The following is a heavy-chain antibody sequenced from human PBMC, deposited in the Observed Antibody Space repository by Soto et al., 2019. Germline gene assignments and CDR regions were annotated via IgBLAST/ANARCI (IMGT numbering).Heavy chain of an antibody. Sequence: QVQLVQSGAEVKKPGASVKLSCRTSGYTFTHYYIHWVRQAPGQGLEWLAIINPASGSTNYAQDFQGRVTLTMDTSTTTVYMGLSGLRAEDAAIFYCARDLAAGDYWGKGTLVTVSS. CDR3: ARDLAAGDY. J-gene: IGHJ4*02. CDR1: GYTFTHYY. V-gene: IGHV1-46*01. D-gene: IGHD6-13*01. CDR2: INPASGST.